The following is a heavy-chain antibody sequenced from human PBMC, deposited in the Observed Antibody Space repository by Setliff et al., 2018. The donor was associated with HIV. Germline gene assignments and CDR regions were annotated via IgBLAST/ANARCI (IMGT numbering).Heavy chain of an antibody. Sequence: HPGGSLRLSCAASGFTFSSYAMSWVRQAPGKGLEWVSAISGSGGSTYYADSVKGRFTISRDNSKNTLYVQMNSLRADDTAVHFCAKDVMQGGWGSLSYFDSWGQGTLVTVSS. CDR1: GFTFSSYA. CDR3: AKDVMQGGWGSLSYFDS. V-gene: IGHV3-23*01. CDR2: ISGSGGST. D-gene: IGHD3-16*01. J-gene: IGHJ4*02.